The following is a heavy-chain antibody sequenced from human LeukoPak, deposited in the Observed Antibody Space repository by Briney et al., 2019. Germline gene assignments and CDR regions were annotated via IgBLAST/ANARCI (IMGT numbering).Heavy chain of an antibody. CDR3: ARVGRESSGWYYFDY. CDR1: GGSIRSSSYF. J-gene: IGHJ4*02. Sequence: KTSETLSLTCSVSGGSIRSSSYFWAWIRQPPGKGLEWIGNIYYTGSTYSNVPLRSRVAISVDTSKNQFSLRLSSVTAADTAVYYCARVGRESSGWYYFDYWGQGTLVTVSS. D-gene: IGHD6-19*01. CDR2: IYYTGST. V-gene: IGHV4-39*01.